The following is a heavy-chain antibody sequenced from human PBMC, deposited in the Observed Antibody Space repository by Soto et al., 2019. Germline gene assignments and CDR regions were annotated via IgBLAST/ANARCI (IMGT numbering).Heavy chain of an antibody. CDR1: GLAFSSFG. V-gene: IGHV3-30*18. J-gene: IGHJ4*01. CDR2: ISYDGSEE. CDR3: AKGRFDVVTISPFDH. D-gene: IGHD3-3*02. Sequence: GGSLRLSCAASGLAFSSFGMPWVRQAPGKGLEWVAVISYDGSEESYAGSVKGRATVSRDNSKNTVYLQMNRLRGDDSAIYYCAKGRFDVVTISPFDHWGQGTLVTVSS.